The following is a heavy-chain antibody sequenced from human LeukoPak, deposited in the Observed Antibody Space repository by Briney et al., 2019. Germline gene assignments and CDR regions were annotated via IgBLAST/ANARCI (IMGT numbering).Heavy chain of an antibody. CDR3: ARLLDNDSSGYPDTFDM. CDR1: GVSINSHL. J-gene: IGHJ3*02. D-gene: IGHD3-22*01. V-gene: IGHV4-59*11. Sequence: EPLSLTCTVSGVSINSHLSSWIRRPPGKGLEWIGCIYYSGRTKYNTSFQSRVNISVDTSESNFSLKLTSVTAADTAVYYCARLLDNDSSGYPDTFDMWGQGTVVIVSA. CDR2: IYYSGRT.